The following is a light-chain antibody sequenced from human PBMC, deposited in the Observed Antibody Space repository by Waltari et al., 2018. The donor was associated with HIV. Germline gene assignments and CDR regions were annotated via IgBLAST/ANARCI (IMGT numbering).Light chain of an antibody. Sequence: SYELTQPPSVSVSPGQTARITCSGDALPKTYAYWYQQKPGQAPVLVIYKDRERPSGIPERFFGSSSGTTVTLTISGVQAEDEADYYCQSADSSGTPWVFGGGTKLTVL. CDR3: QSADSSGTPWV. V-gene: IGLV3-25*03. CDR2: KDR. CDR1: ALPKTY. J-gene: IGLJ3*02.